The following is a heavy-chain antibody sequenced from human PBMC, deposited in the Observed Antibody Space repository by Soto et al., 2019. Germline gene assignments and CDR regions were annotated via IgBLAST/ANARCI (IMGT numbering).Heavy chain of an antibody. V-gene: IGHV3-33*01. Sequence: GGSLRLSCAASGFTFSSYGMHWVRQGPGKGLEWVAVIWYDGSNKYYADSVKGRFTISRDNSKNTLYLQMNSLRAEDTAVYYCARDGSSSWYHLREYYGMDVWGQGTTVTVSS. D-gene: IGHD6-13*01. CDR1: GFTFSSYG. CDR3: ARDGSSSWYHLREYYGMDV. J-gene: IGHJ6*02. CDR2: IWYDGSNK.